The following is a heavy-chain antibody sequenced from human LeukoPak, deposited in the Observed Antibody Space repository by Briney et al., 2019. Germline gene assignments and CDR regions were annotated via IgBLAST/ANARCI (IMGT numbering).Heavy chain of an antibody. CDR1: GFTFSSYG. CDR3: ARSRNVRTFDY. CDR2: IRHDGTNQ. V-gene: IGHV3-30*02. J-gene: IGHJ4*02. Sequence: GGSLRLSCSASGFTFSSYGIHWVRQAPGKGLEWVTFIRHDGTNQHYGDSVKGRFTISRDNLKNTVFLQMNRVRAEDTAVYFCARSRNVRTFDYWGQGTLVAVSS.